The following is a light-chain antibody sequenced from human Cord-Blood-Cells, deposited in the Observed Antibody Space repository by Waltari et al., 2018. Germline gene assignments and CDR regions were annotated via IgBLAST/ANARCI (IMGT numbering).Light chain of an antibody. J-gene: IGKJ2*03. V-gene: IGKV4-1*01. CDR3: QQYYSTPYS. CDR2: CAS. Sequence: DLVMIQSPDSLAVSLGERATINFNSSQSVLYSSNNKNYLAWYQQKPGQPPKLLIYCASTRESGVPDRFSGSGSGTDFTLTISSLQAEDVAVYYCQQYYSTPYSFGQGTKLEIK. CDR1: QSVLYSSNNKNY.